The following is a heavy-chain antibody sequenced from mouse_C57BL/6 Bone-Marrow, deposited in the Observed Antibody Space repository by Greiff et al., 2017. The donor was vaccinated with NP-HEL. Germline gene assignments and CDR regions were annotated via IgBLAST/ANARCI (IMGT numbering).Heavy chain of an antibody. D-gene: IGHD1-1*01. CDR2: INSDGGST. CDR3: ARHYYGSSYPYFDY. CDR1: EYEFPSHD. J-gene: IGHJ2*01. V-gene: IGHV5-2*01. Sequence: DVQLQESGGGLVQPGESLKLSCESNEYEFPSHDMSWVRKTPEKRLELVAAINSDGGSTYYPDTMERRFIISRDNTEKTLYLQRSSLRSEYTALYYCARHYYGSSYPYFDYWGQGTTLTVSS.